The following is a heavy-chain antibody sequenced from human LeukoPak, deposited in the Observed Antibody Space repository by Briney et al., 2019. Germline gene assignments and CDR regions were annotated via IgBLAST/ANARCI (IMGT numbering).Heavy chain of an antibody. CDR3: ASAMGSMVATPSWGDAFDI. CDR1: GFTVSSNY. V-gene: IGHV3-66*01. CDR2: IYSGGST. D-gene: IGHD2-15*01. Sequence: GGSLRLSCAASGFTVSSNYMSWVRQAPGKGLEWVSVIYSGGSTYYADSVKGRFTISRDNSKNTLYLQMNSLRAEDTAVYYCASAMGSMVATPSWGDAFDIWGQGTMVTVSS. J-gene: IGHJ3*02.